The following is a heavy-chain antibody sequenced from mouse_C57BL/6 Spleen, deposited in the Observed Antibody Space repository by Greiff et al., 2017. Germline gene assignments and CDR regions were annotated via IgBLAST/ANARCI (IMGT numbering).Heavy chain of an antibody. V-gene: IGHV5-17*01. CDR1: GFTFSDYG. Sequence: EVKLVESGGGLVKPGGSLKLSCAASGFTFSDYGMHWVRQAPETGLEWVAYISSGSSTNYYADTVKGRFTISRDNAKNTLFRQMTSLRSEDTAMYYCARQGGYYAMDYWGQGTSVTVSS. CDR2: ISSGSSTN. CDR3: ARQGGYYAMDY. J-gene: IGHJ4*01. D-gene: IGHD3-3*01.